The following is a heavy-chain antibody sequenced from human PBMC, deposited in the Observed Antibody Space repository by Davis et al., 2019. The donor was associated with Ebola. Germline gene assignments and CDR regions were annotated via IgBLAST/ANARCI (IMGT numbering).Heavy chain of an antibody. Sequence: PSETLSLTCTVSGGSISSDNYYWSWLRQPAGKGLEWIGRIYTSGDTKYTPSLKSRVAMSVDRSKNQFSLTLKSVTAADTAVYYCARVSYYDFWSGYPRTHYYYMDVWGKGTTVTVSS. CDR2: IYTSGDT. V-gene: IGHV4-61*02. J-gene: IGHJ6*03. CDR3: ARVSYYDFWSGYPRTHYYYMDV. CDR1: GGSISSDNYY. D-gene: IGHD3-3*01.